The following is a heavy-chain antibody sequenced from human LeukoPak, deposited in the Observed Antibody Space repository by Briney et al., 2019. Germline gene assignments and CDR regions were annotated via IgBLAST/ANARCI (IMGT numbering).Heavy chain of an antibody. CDR1: GGTFSSYA. V-gene: IGHV1-69*05. J-gene: IGHJ5*02. CDR2: IIPMFDTP. D-gene: IGHD2-2*01. CDR3: ARDLPMPLRAGVFGWFDP. Sequence: GASVKVSCKASGGTFSSYAISWVRQAPGQGLEWMGGIIPMFDTPNYAQKFQGRVTITTDKSTSTAYMELRSLRSDDTAVYYCARDLPMPLRAGVFGWFDPWGQGTLVTVSS.